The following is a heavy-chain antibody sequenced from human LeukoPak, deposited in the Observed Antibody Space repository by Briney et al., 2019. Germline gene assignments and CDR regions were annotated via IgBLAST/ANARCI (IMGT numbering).Heavy chain of an antibody. Sequence: SETLSLTCTVFGDSLNSGSYYWSWIRQHSERGLEWIGYISYRGTTFYNPSLKSRVSISGYTSKTQFSLNINSVPAADTAVSYCARMARGVVLVTPYYFYSWGQGTLVTVSS. CDR3: ARMARGVVLVTPYYFYS. CDR1: GDSLNSGSYY. D-gene: IGHD2-21*02. CDR2: ISYRGTT. J-gene: IGHJ4*02. V-gene: IGHV4-31*03.